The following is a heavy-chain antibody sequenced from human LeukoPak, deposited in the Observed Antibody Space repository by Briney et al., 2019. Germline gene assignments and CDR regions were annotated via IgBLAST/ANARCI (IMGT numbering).Heavy chain of an antibody. D-gene: IGHD2-2*01. Sequence: GGSLRLSCAASGFTVITNDMTWVRQAPGKGLEWVSVLYSDGNTKYADSVQGRFTISRDNSMNTLSLQMNSLRADDTAVYYCVKRDCTTTHCYGFDYWGQGTLVTVSS. V-gene: IGHV3-53*01. CDR1: GFTVITND. CDR3: VKRDCTTTHCYGFDY. J-gene: IGHJ4*02. CDR2: LYSDGNT.